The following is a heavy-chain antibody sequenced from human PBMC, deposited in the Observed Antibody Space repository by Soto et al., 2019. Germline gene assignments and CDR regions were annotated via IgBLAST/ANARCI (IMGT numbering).Heavy chain of an antibody. J-gene: IGHJ6*02. D-gene: IGHD3-9*01. CDR3: ARVLRYFDTPYGMDV. V-gene: IGHV3-23*01. CDR2: IGASGRNP. CDR1: GFTFSNHA. Sequence: GGSLTLSCAASGFTFSNHAMSWVRQAPGKGLEWVSGIGASGRNPYYADSVKGRFTISRDNSQNTLFLQMNSLRAEDTAEYYCARVLRYFDTPYGMDVWGQGTTDTVSS.